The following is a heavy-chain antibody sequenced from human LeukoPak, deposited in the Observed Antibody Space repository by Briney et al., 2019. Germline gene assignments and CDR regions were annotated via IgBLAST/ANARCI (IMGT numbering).Heavy chain of an antibody. CDR2: ISAYNGNT. V-gene: IGHV1-18*01. Sequence: ASVTVSCTASGYTFTSYGISWVRQAPGQGLEWMGWISAYNGNTNYAQKLQGRVTMTTDTSTSTAYMELRSLRSDDTAVYYCARESIEAAAAGSGNWFDPWGQGTLVTVSS. D-gene: IGHD6-13*01. CDR1: GYTFTSYG. CDR3: ARESIEAAAAGSGNWFDP. J-gene: IGHJ5*02.